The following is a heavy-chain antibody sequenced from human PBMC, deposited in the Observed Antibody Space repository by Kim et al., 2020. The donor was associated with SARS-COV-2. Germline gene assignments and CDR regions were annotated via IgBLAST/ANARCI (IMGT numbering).Heavy chain of an antibody. J-gene: IGHJ6*02. CDR3: AGESGWYANYYGMDV. CDR1: GFPFSSYG. Sequence: GGSLRLSCAASGFPFSSYGMHWVRQAPGKGLEWVAVIWYDGTDKYYGDSMKGRFTISRDNSNNTVSLQMNSLRVDDTAMYYCAGESGWYANYYGMDVWGQGTTVTVSS. CDR2: IWYDGTDK. D-gene: IGHD6-19*01. V-gene: IGHV3-33*01.